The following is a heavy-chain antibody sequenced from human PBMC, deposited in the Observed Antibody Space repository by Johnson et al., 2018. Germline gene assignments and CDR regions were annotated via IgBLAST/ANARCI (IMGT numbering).Heavy chain of an antibody. V-gene: IGHV3-13*01. CDR3: AKHYYYDSSAEDAVEI. CDR2: IGTAGDT. J-gene: IGHJ3*02. Sequence: EVQLVESGGGLVQPGGSLRLSCAASGFTFSSYDMPWVRQATGKGLAWVSAIGTAGDTYYPGSVQGRFTISRENAKNSLYLQMHSLRAEDTAMSYCAKHYYYDSSAEDAVEIWGQGTMVTVSS. CDR1: GFTFSSYD. D-gene: IGHD3-22*01.